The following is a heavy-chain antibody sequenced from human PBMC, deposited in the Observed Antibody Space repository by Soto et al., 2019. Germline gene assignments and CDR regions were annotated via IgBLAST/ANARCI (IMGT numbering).Heavy chain of an antibody. CDR3: AREEMFGVVIMSY. V-gene: IGHV3-21*01. J-gene: IGHJ4*02. D-gene: IGHD3-3*01. CDR1: GFTFSRYS. Sequence: EVQLVESGGGLVKPGGSLRLSCAASGFTFSRYSMNWVRQAPGKGLEWVSAISSSSSYIYYADSVKGRFTIPRDNAKNSLYLQMNSLRAEDTAVYYCAREEMFGVVIMSYWGQGTLVTVSS. CDR2: ISSSSSYI.